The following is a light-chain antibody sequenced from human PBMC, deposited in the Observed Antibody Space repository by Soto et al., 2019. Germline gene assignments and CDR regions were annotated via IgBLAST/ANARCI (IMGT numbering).Light chain of an antibody. V-gene: IGLV2-14*01. Sequence: QSALTHPASVPGSPGQSITISCTGTSSDVGGYNYVSWYQQHPGKAPKLMIYEVNNRPSGVSNRFSGSKSGNTASLTISGLQAEDEADYYCSSYTSSSTNVFGTGTKLTVL. CDR2: EVN. J-gene: IGLJ1*01. CDR1: SSDVGGYNY. CDR3: SSYTSSSTNV.